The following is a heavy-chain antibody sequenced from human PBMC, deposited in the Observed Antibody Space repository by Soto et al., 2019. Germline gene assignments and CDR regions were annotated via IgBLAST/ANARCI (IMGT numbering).Heavy chain of an antibody. CDR1: GVTFTSSA. V-gene: IGHV1-58*01. Sequence: GASVKVSCKASGVTFTSSAVRWVRQARGQRLEWIGWIVVGSGNTNYAQKFQERVTITRDMSTSTAYMELSSLRSEDTAVYYCAADRGDSSGYSDYWGQGTLVTVSS. CDR3: AADRGDSSGYSDY. J-gene: IGHJ4*02. CDR2: IVVGSGNT. D-gene: IGHD3-22*01.